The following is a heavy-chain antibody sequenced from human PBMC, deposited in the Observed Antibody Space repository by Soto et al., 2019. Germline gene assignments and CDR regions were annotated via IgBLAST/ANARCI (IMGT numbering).Heavy chain of an antibody. CDR2: ISGSGSTYI. CDR1: GFTFSSYS. J-gene: IGHJ6*02. V-gene: IGHV3-21*01. D-gene: IGHD6-6*01. CDR3: ARDEEARPYFYGMDV. Sequence: GGSLRLSCAASGFTFSSYSMNWVRQAPGKGLEWVSGISGSGSTYIYYADSVKGRFIISRDNAKNSLFLQVNSLRAEDTALYYCARDEEARPYFYGMDVWGQGTTVTVSS.